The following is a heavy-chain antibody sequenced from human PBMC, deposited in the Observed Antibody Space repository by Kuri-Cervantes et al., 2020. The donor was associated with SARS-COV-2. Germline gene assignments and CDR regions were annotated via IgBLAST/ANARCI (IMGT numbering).Heavy chain of an antibody. V-gene: IGHV3-43*01. CDR3: AKDWGYYDSSGYLMDV. CDR2: ISWDGGST. Sequence: GGSLRLSCAASGFTFDDYAMHWVRQALGKGLEWVSLISWDGGSTYYADSVKGRFTISRDNSKNSLYLQMNSLRTEDTALYYCAKDWGYYDSSGYLMDVWGQGTTVTVSS. CDR1: GFTFDDYA. D-gene: IGHD3-22*01. J-gene: IGHJ6*02.